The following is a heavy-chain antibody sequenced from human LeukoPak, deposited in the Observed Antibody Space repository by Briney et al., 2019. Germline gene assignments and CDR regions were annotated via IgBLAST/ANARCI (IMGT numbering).Heavy chain of an antibody. CDR2: INSDGSST. D-gene: IGHD1-1*01. J-gene: IGHJ3*02. CDR3: ARLRDRPFSSTTNWTDDIGVAFDI. Sequence: GSLVLSCAASGFSFISYWMHRVRQAPGKGLVWVSRINSDGSSTSYADSVKGRFTISRDNAKNTLYLQMISLRAEDTAVYYCARLRDRPFSSTTNWTDDIGVAFDIWGQGTMVTVSS. V-gene: IGHV3-74*01. CDR1: GFSFISYW.